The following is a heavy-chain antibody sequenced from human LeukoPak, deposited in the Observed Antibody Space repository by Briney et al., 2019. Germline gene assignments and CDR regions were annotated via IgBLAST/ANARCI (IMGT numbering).Heavy chain of an antibody. D-gene: IGHD1-26*01. CDR2: IYYST. J-gene: IGHJ4*02. CDR1: LGSISSSTYY. Sequence: SETLSLTCTVSLGSISSSTYYWGWIRQPPGKGLEWIGHIYYSTYYNPSLKSRVTISVHTSKNQISLRLSSVTAADTAVYYCASITKWGQTVPFDYGGQGTLVTVSS. V-gene: IGHV4-39*01. CDR3: ASITKWGQTVPFDY.